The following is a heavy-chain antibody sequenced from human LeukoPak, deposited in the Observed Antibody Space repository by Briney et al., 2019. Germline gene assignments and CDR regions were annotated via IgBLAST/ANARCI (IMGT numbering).Heavy chain of an antibody. CDR1: GGSISSDYYY. CDR2: IHHSGNT. J-gene: IGHJ4*02. V-gene: IGHV4-30-4*08. CDR3: ARGHLGLQD. Sequence: PSQTLSLTCAVSGGSISSDYYYWSWIRQPPGKGLEWIGYIHHSGNTYYNPSLKSRLIISVDTSKNQFSLKLTSVTATDSAVYYCARGHLGLQDWAQGTLVTVSS.